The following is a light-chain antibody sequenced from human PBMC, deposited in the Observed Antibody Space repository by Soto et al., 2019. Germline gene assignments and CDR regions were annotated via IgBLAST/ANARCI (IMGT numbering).Light chain of an antibody. CDR1: SSDVGTYNY. V-gene: IGLV2-14*01. CDR3: SSYTSSSTRVV. J-gene: IGLJ2*01. CDR2: EVS. Sequence: QSALTQPASVSGSPGQSITISCTGTSSDVGTYNYVSWYQQHPGKAPKLMIYEVSNRPSGVSNRFSGSKSGNTASLTISGLQAEEEDDYYCSSYTSSSTRVVFGGGTKLTVL.